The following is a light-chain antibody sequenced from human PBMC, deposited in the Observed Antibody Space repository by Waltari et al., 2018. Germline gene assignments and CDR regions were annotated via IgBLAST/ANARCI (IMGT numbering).Light chain of an antibody. CDR2: SDS. V-gene: IGKV1-9*01. Sequence: DIQLTQSPSFLSSSVGDRLTITCRASQGISSYLAWYLVRPGKAPKLLIYSDSTLQSGVPARFSGSVSGTDFTLTISSLQPEDFATDDCQQLNSYPLTFGGGTKLEIK. CDR1: QGISSY. CDR3: QQLNSYPLT. J-gene: IGKJ4*01.